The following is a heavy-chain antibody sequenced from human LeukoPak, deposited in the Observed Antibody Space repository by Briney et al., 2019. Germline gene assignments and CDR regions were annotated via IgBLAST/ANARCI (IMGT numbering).Heavy chain of an antibody. CDR1: GYTFTSYY. J-gene: IGHJ4*02. D-gene: IGHD3-22*01. CDR3: AGAWTYYYDSSGYSLLYY. V-gene: IGHV1-46*01. Sequence: ASVKVSCKASGYTFTSYYMHWVRQAPGQGLEWIGIINPSGGSTSYAQKFQGRVTMTRDTSTSTVYMELSSLRSEDTAVYYCAGAWTYYYDSSGYSLLYYWGQGTLVTVSS. CDR2: INPSGGST.